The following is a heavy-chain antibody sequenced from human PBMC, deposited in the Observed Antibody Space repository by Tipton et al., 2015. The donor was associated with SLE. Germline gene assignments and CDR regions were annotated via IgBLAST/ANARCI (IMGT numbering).Heavy chain of an antibody. CDR3: ATTLDDTMGDGLDI. Sequence: SLRLSCAASGFTFSSYAMHWVRQAPGKGLEWVAVISYDGSNKYYADSVKGRFTISRDNSKNTLYLQMNSLRAEDTAVYYCATTLDDTMGDGLDIWGQGTMVTVSS. CDR2: ISYDGSNK. CDR1: GFTFSSYA. J-gene: IGHJ3*02. D-gene: IGHD3-10*01. V-gene: IGHV3-30*04.